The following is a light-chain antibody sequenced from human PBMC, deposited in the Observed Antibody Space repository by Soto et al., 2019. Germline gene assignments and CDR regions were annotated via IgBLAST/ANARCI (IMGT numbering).Light chain of an antibody. CDR1: QSVSSSY. CDR3: QQYNKWPRT. CDR2: GAS. V-gene: IGKV3-15*01. Sequence: EIVLTQSPGTLSLSPRERATLSCRASQSVSSSYLAWYQQKPGQAPRLLIYGASTRATGIPARFSGSGSGTEFTLTISSLQSEDFAVYYCQQYNKWPRTVGQGTKVDI. J-gene: IGKJ1*01.